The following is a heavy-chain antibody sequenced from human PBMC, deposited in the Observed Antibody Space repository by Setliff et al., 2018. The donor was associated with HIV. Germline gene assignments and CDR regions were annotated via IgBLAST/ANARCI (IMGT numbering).Heavy chain of an antibody. CDR2: ISTSGADT. CDR3: ARGRGFGESGYSYYYMDV. V-gene: IGHV3-23*01. CDR1: GFTFSSYA. D-gene: IGHD3-10*01. Sequence: QSGVSLRLSCAASGFTFSSYAMSWVRQAPGKGLEWVSTISTSGADTYDPHSMKGRFTISRDNPKNSLYLQMNSLRAEDTAVYYCARGRGFGESGYSYYYMDVWGKGTTVTVSS. J-gene: IGHJ6*03.